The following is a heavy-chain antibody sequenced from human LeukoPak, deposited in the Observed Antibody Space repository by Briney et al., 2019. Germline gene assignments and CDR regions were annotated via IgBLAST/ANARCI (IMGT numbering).Heavy chain of an antibody. V-gene: IGHV3-30*03. J-gene: IGHJ4*02. Sequence: PGGSLRLSCVVSGFTFSSFDMHWVRQAPGKGLEWVAAIAYDGSNKYYADSVKGRVTISRDNAKNSLYLQMNSLRAEDTAVYYCARELGYFFDYWGQGTLVTVSS. D-gene: IGHD7-27*01. CDR1: GFTFSSFD. CDR2: IAYDGSNK. CDR3: ARELGYFFDY.